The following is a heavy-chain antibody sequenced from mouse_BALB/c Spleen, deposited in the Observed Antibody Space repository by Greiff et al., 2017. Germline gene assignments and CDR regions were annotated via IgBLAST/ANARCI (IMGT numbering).Heavy chain of an antibody. CDR1: GYSITSGYY. V-gene: IGHV3-6*02. CDR3: ARDGDGAWFAY. J-gene: IGHJ3*01. CDR2: ISYDGSN. Sequence: ESGPGLVKPSQSLSLTCSVTGYSITSGYYWNWIRQFPGNKLEWMGYISYDGSNNYNPSLKNRISITRDTSKNQFFLKLNSVTTEDTATYYCARDGDGAWFAYWGQGTLVTVSA. D-gene: IGHD3-3*01.